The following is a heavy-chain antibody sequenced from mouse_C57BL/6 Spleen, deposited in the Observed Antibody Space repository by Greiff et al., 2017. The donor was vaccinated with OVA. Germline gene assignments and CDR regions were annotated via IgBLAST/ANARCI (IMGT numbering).Heavy chain of an antibody. CDR1: GFTFSSYG. V-gene: IGHV5-6*02. J-gene: IGHJ4*01. CDR2: ISSGGSYT. D-gene: IGHD1-1*01. CDR3: ARRDLLLRDYAMDY. Sequence: EVKLVESGGDLVKPGGSLKLSCAASGFTFSSYGMSWVRQTPDKRLEWVATISSGGSYTYYPDSVKGRFTISRDNAKNTLYLQMSSLKSEDTAMYYCARRDLLLRDYAMDYWGQGTSVTVSS.